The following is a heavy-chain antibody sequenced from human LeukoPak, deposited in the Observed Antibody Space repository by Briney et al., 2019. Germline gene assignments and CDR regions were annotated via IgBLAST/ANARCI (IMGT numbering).Heavy chain of an antibody. CDR3: ARGYYYDSSGYPNFDY. V-gene: IGHV4-59*01. D-gene: IGHD3-22*01. CDR1: GGSISSYY. J-gene: IGHJ4*02. Sequence: SETLSLTCTVSGGSISSYYWSWIRQPPGKGLEWIGYIYYSGSTNYNPSLKRRVNISVDTSKNQFSLKLSSATAADTAVYYCARGYYYDSSGYPNFDYWGQGALVTVSS. CDR2: IYYSGST.